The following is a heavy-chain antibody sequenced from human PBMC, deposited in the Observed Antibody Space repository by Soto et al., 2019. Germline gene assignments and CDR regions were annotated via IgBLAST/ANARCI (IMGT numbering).Heavy chain of an antibody. CDR3: ARDPGYGDYFDF. V-gene: IGHV3-48*03. D-gene: IGHD4-17*01. CDR2: ISSSGSTI. CDR1: GFTFSSYE. J-gene: IGHJ4*02. Sequence: GGSLRLSCAASGFTFSSYEMNWVRQAPGKGLEWVSYISSSGSTIYYADSVKGRFTISRDNAKNSLYLQMNSLRAEDTAVYYCARDPGYGDYFDFWGQGTLVTVSS.